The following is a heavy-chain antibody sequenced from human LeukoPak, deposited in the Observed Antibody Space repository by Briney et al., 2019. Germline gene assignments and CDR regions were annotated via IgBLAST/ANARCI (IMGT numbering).Heavy chain of an antibody. D-gene: IGHD4-17*01. CDR3: ARDRGNGDYGDYFDS. CDR2: IHTSSRV. CDR1: GDSITRGTYY. J-gene: IGHJ4*02. V-gene: IGHV4-61*02. Sequence: PSETLSLTCTLSGDSITRGTYYWNWIRQPAGKGLEWIGRIHTSSRVNYNPSLKSRVTISIDTSRNLVSLRLTSVTAADAAVYYCARDRGNGDYGDYFDSWGKGTLVSVSS.